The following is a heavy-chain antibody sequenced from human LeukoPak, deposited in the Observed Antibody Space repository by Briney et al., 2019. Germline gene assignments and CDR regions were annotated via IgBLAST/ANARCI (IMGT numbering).Heavy chain of an antibody. CDR1: GFTFSSYS. CDR3: ARDLGRARPSSYFDY. V-gene: IGHV3-21*01. J-gene: IGHJ4*02. CDR2: ISSSSSSYI. D-gene: IGHD6-6*01. Sequence: GGSLRLSCAASGFTFSSYSMNWVRQAPGKGLEWVSSISSSSSSYIYYADSVKGRFTISRDNAKNSLYLQMNSLRAEDTAVYYCARDLGRARPSSYFDYWGQGTLVTVSS.